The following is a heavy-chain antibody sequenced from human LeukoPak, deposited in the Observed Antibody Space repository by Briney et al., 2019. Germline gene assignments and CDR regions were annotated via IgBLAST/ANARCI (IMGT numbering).Heavy chain of an antibody. CDR3: ARVGYYGSGSYETFDY. D-gene: IGHD3-10*01. Sequence: ASVKVSCKASGYSFTGYCLHWVRQAPGQGLEWMGWINPNSGDATYAVRFQGRVTMTRDTSIRTAHMELSSLRSDDTAVYYCARVGYYGSGSYETFDYWGQGTLVTVSS. V-gene: IGHV1-2*02. J-gene: IGHJ4*02. CDR2: INPNSGDA. CDR1: GYSFTGYC.